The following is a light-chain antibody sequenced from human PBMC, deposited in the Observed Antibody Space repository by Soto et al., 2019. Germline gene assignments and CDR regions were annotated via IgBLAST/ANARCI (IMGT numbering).Light chain of an antibody. J-gene: IGKJ1*01. Sequence: EIVLTQSPGTLSLSPGERATLSCRASQSVSSSYLAWYQQKPGQAPRPLIYGASSRATGIPDRFSGSGSGTDFTLTIIRLEPEDFAVYYCQQYGSSPRTFGQGTKVEIK. CDR1: QSVSSSY. CDR3: QQYGSSPRT. V-gene: IGKV3-20*01. CDR2: GAS.